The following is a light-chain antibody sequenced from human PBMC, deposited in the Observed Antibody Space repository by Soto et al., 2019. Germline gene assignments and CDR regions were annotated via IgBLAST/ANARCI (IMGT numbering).Light chain of an antibody. CDR3: QQRFSWPPT. V-gene: IGKV3-11*01. Sequence: EIGLTQSPATLSLSPGDRATLSCRASQSVSRYLAWYQQNPGQAPRLLIHDTSTRATGVPDTFSDSGSGTEFTLTISSLEPEDSAMYYCQQRFSWPPTFGGGTHVEIK. CDR1: QSVSRY. J-gene: IGKJ4*01. CDR2: DTS.